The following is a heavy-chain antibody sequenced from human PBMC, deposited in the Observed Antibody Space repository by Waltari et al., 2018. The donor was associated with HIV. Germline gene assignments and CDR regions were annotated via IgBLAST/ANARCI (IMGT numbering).Heavy chain of an antibody. CDR2: ISYTGST. CDR3: ASHGDYYDRSGFYFDH. Sequence: PLQESGPRLATPSETLSLTCSVSGGPRSHGTSYLSWIRQPPGKGLEWIGYISYTGSTNYNPSLKSRVTVSVDTSKNQVSLKLNSLTAADTAVYYCASHGDYYDRSGFYFDHWGQGTLVTVSS. J-gene: IGHJ4*02. CDR1: GGPRSHGTSY. V-gene: IGHV4-61*01. D-gene: IGHD3-22*01.